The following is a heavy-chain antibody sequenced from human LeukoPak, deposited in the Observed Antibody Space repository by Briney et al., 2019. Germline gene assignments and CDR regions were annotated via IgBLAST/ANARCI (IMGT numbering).Heavy chain of an antibody. Sequence: SVKVSCKASGRTFGTYAVNWVRQAPGHGLEWMGGIITVFGPPKYTQNFQGRLTISTDVPTGTAYMELKSLTSDDTAVYYCARGGFALVPAERYFDLWGRGTLVTVSS. CDR2: IITVFGPP. V-gene: IGHV1-69*05. CDR1: GRTFGTYA. CDR3: ARGGFALVPAERYFDL. J-gene: IGHJ2*01. D-gene: IGHD3/OR15-3a*01.